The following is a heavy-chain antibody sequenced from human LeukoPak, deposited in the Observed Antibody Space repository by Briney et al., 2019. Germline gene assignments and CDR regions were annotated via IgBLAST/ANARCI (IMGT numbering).Heavy chain of an antibody. V-gene: IGHV4-39*07. Sequence: SETLSHTCTVSGGSISSSSYYWGWIRQPPGKGLEWIGEINHSGSTNYNPSLKSRVTISVDTSKNQFSLKLSFMTAADTAVYYCARGYGSGSYYILDYFDYWGQGTLVTVSS. CDR2: INHSGST. CDR3: ARGYGSGSYYILDYFDY. J-gene: IGHJ4*02. CDR1: GGSISSSSYY. D-gene: IGHD3-10*01.